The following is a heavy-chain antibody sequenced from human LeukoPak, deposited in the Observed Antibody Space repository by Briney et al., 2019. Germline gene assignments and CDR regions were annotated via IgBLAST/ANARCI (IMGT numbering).Heavy chain of an antibody. V-gene: IGHV3-7*01. D-gene: IGHD5-12*01. Sequence: GGSLRLSCAASGFTFSNYGMSWVRQAPGKGLEWVANVQQEGSEKYYLDSVKGRFTISRDNAKNSVYLQMNRLRAEDTAVYYCATTLNVATAGYFWGQGTLVIVSS. CDR3: ATTLNVATAGYF. CDR1: GFTFSNYG. CDR2: VQQEGSEK. J-gene: IGHJ4*02.